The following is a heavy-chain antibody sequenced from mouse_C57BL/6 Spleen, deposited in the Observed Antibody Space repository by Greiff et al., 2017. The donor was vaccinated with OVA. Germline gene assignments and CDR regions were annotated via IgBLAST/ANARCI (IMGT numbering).Heavy chain of an antibody. Sequence: EVQLVESGGGLVQPGGSLSLSCAASGFTFTDYYMSWVRQPPGKALEWLGFIRNKANGYTTEYSASVKGRFTISRDNSQSILYLQMNALRAEDSATYYCPRYGVITPYYFDYWGQGTTLTVSS. CDR3: PRYGVITPYYFDY. V-gene: IGHV7-3*01. CDR1: GFTFTDYY. D-gene: IGHD1-1*01. J-gene: IGHJ2*01. CDR2: IRNKANGYTT.